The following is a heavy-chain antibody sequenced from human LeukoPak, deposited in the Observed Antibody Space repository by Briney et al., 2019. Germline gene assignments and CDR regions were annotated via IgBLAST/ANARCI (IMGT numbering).Heavy chain of an antibody. D-gene: IGHD6-19*01. CDR2: IRYDGSNK. CDR1: GYTFSSYG. V-gene: IGHV3-30*02. CDR3: AKDRSSGWYYFDY. J-gene: IGHJ4*02. Sequence: VGCLRLSCAAPGYTFSSYGMHSGRPTPRKRLGWVAFIRYDGSNKYYADSVKGRFSTSRDNSKNTLYLQMNSLRAEDTAVYYCAKDRSSGWYYFDYWGQGTLVTVSS.